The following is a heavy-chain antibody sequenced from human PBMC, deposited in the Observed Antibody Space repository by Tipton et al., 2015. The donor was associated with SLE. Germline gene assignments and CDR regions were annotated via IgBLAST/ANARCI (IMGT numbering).Heavy chain of an antibody. Sequence: SLRLSCTASGFTFGNYAMSRVRQAPGKGLEWVGFIRSKAYGGTTEYAASVKGRFTISRDDSKSIAYLQMNSLKTEDTAVYYCTRGDCSGGSCYSNFDYWGQGTLVTVSS. D-gene: IGHD2-15*01. CDR1: GFTFGNYA. CDR2: IRSKAYGGTT. CDR3: TRGDCSGGSCYSNFDY. J-gene: IGHJ4*02. V-gene: IGHV3-49*04.